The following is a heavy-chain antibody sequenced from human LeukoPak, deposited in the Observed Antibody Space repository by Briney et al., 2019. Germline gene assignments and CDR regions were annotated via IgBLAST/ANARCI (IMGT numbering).Heavy chain of an antibody. CDR2: MNPNSGNT. CDR1: GYTFTSYD. CDR3: ARRITMVRGVIITLGFDAFDI. D-gene: IGHD3-10*01. J-gene: IGHJ3*02. V-gene: IGHV1-8*01. Sequence: GASVKVSCKASGYTFTSYDINWVRQATGQGLEWMGWMNPNSGNTGYAQKFQGRVTMTRNTSISTAYMELSSLRSEDTAVYYCARRITMVRGVIITLGFDAFDIWGQGTMVTVSS.